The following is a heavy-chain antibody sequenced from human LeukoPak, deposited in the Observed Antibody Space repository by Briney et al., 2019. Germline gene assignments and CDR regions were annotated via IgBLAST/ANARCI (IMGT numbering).Heavy chain of an antibody. CDR2: IYYSGST. Sequence: SETLSLTCTVSGGSISSYYWSWIRQPPGKGLEWIGYIYYSGSTYYNPSLKSRVTISVDTSKNQFSLKLSSVTAADTAVYYCARRPVAVAGSYYFDYWGQGTLVTVSS. CDR3: ARRPVAVAGSYYFDY. CDR1: GGSISSYY. D-gene: IGHD6-19*01. J-gene: IGHJ4*02. V-gene: IGHV4-59*12.